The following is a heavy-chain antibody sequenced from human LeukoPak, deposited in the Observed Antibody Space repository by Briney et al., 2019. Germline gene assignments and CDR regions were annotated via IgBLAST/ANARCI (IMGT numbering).Heavy chain of an antibody. J-gene: IGHJ6*03. CDR3: ARDERNYYYYYCMDV. Sequence: GGSLRLSCAASGFIFNSHSMNWVRQAPGKGLEWVSSISSTSSYIYYAGSVKSRFTISRDNAKNSLYLQMNSLRAEDTAVYYCARDERNYYYYYCMDVWGTGTTVTISS. D-gene: IGHD5-24*01. V-gene: IGHV3-21*04. CDR1: GFIFNSHS. CDR2: ISSTSSYI.